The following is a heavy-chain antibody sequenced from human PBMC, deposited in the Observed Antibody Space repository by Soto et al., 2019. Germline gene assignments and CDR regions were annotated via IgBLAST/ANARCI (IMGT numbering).Heavy chain of an antibody. Sequence: QVQLVESGGGVVQPGRSLRLSCAASGFTFSSYAMHWVRQAPGKGLEWVAVISYDGSNKYYADSVKGRFTISRDNSKNTLYLQMNSLRAEDTAVYYCASPYYDFWSGYPWGFDPWGQGNLVTVSS. D-gene: IGHD3-3*01. CDR1: GFTFSSYA. V-gene: IGHV3-30-3*01. CDR2: ISYDGSNK. CDR3: ASPYYDFWSGYPWGFDP. J-gene: IGHJ5*02.